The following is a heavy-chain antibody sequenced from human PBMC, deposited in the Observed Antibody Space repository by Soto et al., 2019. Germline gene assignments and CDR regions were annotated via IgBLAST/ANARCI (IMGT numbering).Heavy chain of an antibody. V-gene: IGHV3-23*01. CDR3: AKDYYDSSGYSWFDP. CDR2: ISGSGGST. CDR1: GFTFSSYA. J-gene: IGHJ5*02. D-gene: IGHD3-22*01. Sequence: GGSLRLSCAASGFTFSSYAMSWVRQAPGKGLEWVSAISGSGGSTYYADSVKGRFTISRDNSKNTLYLQMNSLRAEDTAVYYCAKDYYDSSGYSWFDPWGQGTLVTVSS.